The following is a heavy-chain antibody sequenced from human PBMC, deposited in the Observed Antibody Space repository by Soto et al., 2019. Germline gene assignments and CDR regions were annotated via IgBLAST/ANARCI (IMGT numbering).Heavy chain of an antibody. CDR1: GFTFDDYA. J-gene: IGHJ6*03. V-gene: IGHV3-9*01. D-gene: IGHD3-10*01. CDR3: AKGGSGSYYNPPGDYYYMDV. Sequence: GGSLRLSCAASGFTFDDYAMHWVRQAPGKGLEWVSGISWNSGSIGYADSVKGRFTISRDNAKNSLYLQMNSLRAEDTALYYCAKGGSGSYYNPPGDYYYMDVWGKGTTVTVSS. CDR2: ISWNSGSI.